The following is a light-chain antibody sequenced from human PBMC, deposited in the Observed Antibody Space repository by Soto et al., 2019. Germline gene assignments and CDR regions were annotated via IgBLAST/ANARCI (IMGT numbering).Light chain of an antibody. CDR2: EVS. Sequence: QSALTQPASVSGSPGQSVTISCTGTSSDVGGYNYVSWYQQHPGNAPKLMIYEVSNRPSGVSDRFSGSKSGNTASLTISGLQAEDEADYDGSSFTTSNSGMFGGGTKVTVL. CDR1: SSDVGGYNY. CDR3: SSFTTSNSGM. J-gene: IGLJ3*02. V-gene: IGLV2-14*01.